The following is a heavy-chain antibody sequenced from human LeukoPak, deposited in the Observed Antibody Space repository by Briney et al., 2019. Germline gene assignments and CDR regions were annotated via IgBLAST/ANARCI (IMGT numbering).Heavy chain of an antibody. J-gene: IGHJ4*02. CDR1: GYTFTSYA. V-gene: IGHV1-3*03. D-gene: IGHD2-15*01. CDR2: INAGNGNT. Sequence: ASVKVSCKASGYTFTSYAMHWVRQAPGQRLEWMGWINAGNGNTKYSQEFQGRVTITRDTSASTAYMELSSLRSEDMAVYYCARGYSAHDYFDYWGQGTLVTVSS. CDR3: ARGYSAHDYFDY.